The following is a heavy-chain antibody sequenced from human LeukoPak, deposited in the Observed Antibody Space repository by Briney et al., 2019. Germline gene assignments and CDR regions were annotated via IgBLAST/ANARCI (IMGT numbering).Heavy chain of an antibody. Sequence: SETLSLTCVVDGGSFSGYYWNWIRQPPGKGLEWIGEINHSGSTNYNPSLKSRDTMSLDTSKSQFSLKLSSVTAADTAVYFCARLYSSGWYYFDHWGQGTLVTVSS. V-gene: IGHV4-34*01. CDR1: GGSFSGYY. J-gene: IGHJ4*02. D-gene: IGHD6-19*01. CDR2: INHSGST. CDR3: ARLYSSGWYYFDH.